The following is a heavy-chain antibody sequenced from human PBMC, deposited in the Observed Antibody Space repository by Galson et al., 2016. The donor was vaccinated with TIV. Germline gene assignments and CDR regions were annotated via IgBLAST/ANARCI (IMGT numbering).Heavy chain of an antibody. D-gene: IGHD3-22*01. Sequence: SVKVSCKASGYTFTSYGISWVRQAPGQGLEWMGWISPYNGNTKYARKFQGRVTMTTDTSTSTAYMELRSLRSDDTAVYYCARDRGSMTMILVVDYYYGMDVWGQGTTVTVPS. CDR3: ARDRGSMTMILVVDYYYGMDV. V-gene: IGHV1-18*04. J-gene: IGHJ6*02. CDR2: ISPYNGNT. CDR1: GYTFTSYG.